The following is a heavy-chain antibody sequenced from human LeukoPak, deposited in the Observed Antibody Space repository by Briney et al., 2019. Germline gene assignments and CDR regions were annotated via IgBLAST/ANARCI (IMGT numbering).Heavy chain of an antibody. V-gene: IGHV3-23*01. Sequence: GGSLRLSCSASGFTFIIYAMSSVRQAPGKGLEWVSAISGSSSHTLDADSVRGRFIISRDNTRNTLYLHMNSLRAEDTALYYCAKEGDYSNAAPEWGFDSWGQGTLVTVSS. CDR1: GFTFIIYA. CDR2: ISGSSSHT. D-gene: IGHD4-17*01. CDR3: AKEGDYSNAAPEWGFDS. J-gene: IGHJ4*02.